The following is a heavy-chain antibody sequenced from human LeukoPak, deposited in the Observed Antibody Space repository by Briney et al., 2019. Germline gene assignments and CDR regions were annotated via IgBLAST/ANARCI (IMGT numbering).Heavy chain of an antibody. V-gene: IGHV4-59*01. Sequence: SETRSLTCTVSGGSISSYYWSWIRQPPGKGLEWIGYIYYSGSTNYNPSLKSRVTISVDTSKHQFSLQLSSVTAADTAVYYCARLATVTHDYYYYYMDVWGKGTTVTVSS. J-gene: IGHJ6*03. CDR1: GGSISSYY. D-gene: IGHD4-17*01. CDR2: IYYSGST. CDR3: ARLATVTHDYYYYYMDV.